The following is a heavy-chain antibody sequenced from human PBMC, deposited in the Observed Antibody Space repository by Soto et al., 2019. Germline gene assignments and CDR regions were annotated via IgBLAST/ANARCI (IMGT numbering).Heavy chain of an antibody. V-gene: IGHV1-18*04. CDR3: ARANGCSSTSCYTYYFDY. D-gene: IGHD2-2*02. Sequence: QVPLVQSGAEVKKPGASVKVSCKASGYTFTSYGISWVRQAPGQGLEWMGWISAYNGNTNYAQKLQGRVTMTTDTSTSTAYMELRSLRSDDTAVYYCARANGCSSTSCYTYYFDYWGQGTLVTVSS. J-gene: IGHJ4*02. CDR1: GYTFTSYG. CDR2: ISAYNGNT.